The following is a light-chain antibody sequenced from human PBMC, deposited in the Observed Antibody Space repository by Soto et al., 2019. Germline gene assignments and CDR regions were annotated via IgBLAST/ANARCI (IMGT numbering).Light chain of an antibody. Sequence: QSVLTQPPSVSAAPGQKVTISCSGSSSNIGNNYVSWYQQLPGTDPKLLIYENNKRPSGIPDRFSGSKSGTSATLGITGLQTGDEADYYCGTWDTSVSTGRHWVFGGGTKLTVL. J-gene: IGLJ3*02. CDR3: GTWDTSVSTGRHWV. CDR2: ENN. V-gene: IGLV1-51*02. CDR1: SSNIGNNY.